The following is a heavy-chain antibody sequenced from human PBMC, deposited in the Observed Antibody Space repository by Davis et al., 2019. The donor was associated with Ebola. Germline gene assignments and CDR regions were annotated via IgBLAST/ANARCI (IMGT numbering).Heavy chain of an antibody. CDR3: ARLTYYYDSSGYLLLGDAFDI. J-gene: IGHJ3*02. D-gene: IGHD3-22*01. CDR1: GGSISSYY. CDR2: IYYSGST. Sequence: GSLRLSCTVSGGSISSYYWSWIRQPPGKGLEWIGYIYYSGSTNYNPSLKSRVTISVDTSKNQFSLKLSSVTAADTAVYYCARLTYYYDSSGYLLLGDAFDIWGQGTMVTVSS. V-gene: IGHV4-59*01.